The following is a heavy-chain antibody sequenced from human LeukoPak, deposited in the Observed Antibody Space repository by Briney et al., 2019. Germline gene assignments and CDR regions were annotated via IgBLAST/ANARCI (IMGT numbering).Heavy chain of an antibody. V-gene: IGHV1-69*04. J-gene: IGHJ2*01. CDR1: GGTFSSYA. D-gene: IGHD5-24*01. CDR3: ARVRRDGYNRDWYFDL. CDR2: IIPILGIA. Sequence: GASVKVSCKASGGTFSSYAISWVRQTPGQGLEWMGRIIPILGIANYAQKFQGRVTITADKSTSTAYMELSSLRSEDTAVYYCARVRRDGYNRDWYFDLWGRGTLVTVSS.